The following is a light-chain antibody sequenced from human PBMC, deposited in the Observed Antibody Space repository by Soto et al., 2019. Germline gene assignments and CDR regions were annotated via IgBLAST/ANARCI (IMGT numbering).Light chain of an antibody. CDR2: EVT. Sequence: QSALTQPPSASGSPGQSVTISCTGTSSDVGAYNYVSWYQQHPGRAPKLIIYEVTKRPSGVPHRFSGSKSGNTASLTVSGLQTEDEADYYCSSYGGSNNLVFGGGTKLTVL. CDR3: SSYGGSNNLV. J-gene: IGLJ2*01. V-gene: IGLV2-8*01. CDR1: SSDVGAYNY.